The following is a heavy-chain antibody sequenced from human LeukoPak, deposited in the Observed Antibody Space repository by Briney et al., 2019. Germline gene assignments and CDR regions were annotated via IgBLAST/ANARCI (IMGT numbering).Heavy chain of an antibody. CDR1: GGSFSGYY. V-gene: IGHV4-34*01. CDR3: ARGPWDVVVPAAIGYFDY. CDR2: INHSGST. Sequence: PSETLSLTCAVYGGSFSGYYWSWIRQPPGKGLEWIGEINHSGSTNYNPSLKSRVTISVDTSKNQFSLKLSSVTAADTAVYYCARGPWDVVVPAAIGYFDYWGQGTLVIVSS. J-gene: IGHJ4*02. D-gene: IGHD2-2*02.